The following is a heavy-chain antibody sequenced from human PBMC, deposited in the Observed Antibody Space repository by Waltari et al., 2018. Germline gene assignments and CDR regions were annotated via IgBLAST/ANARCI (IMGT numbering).Heavy chain of an antibody. CDR2: NLASFGTA. CDR1: GGTFSSYA. CDR3: ARVVGSGWYYYFDY. J-gene: IGHJ4*02. Sequence: QVQLVQSGAEVKKPGSSVKVSCKASGGTFSSYAIMWVGQAPGQGLEWVGGNLASFGTANYEQKFQGKVTITADESTSTAYMELSSLRSEDTAVYYCARVVGSGWYYYFDYWGQGTLVTVSS. V-gene: IGHV1-69*01. D-gene: IGHD6-19*01.